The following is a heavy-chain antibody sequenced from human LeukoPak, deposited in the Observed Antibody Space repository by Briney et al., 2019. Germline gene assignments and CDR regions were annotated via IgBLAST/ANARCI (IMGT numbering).Heavy chain of an antibody. CDR2: ISPANGYT. J-gene: IGHJ5*02. V-gene: IGHV1-18*01. Sequence: GASVKVSCKASGYTFTSYGISWVRQAPGQGLEWMGWISPANGYTRYSQEIQGRVTITRDTSANTAYMELSSLRSDDTAVYYCARDGRHRYYYDSSGFYGSWFDPWGQGTLVTVSS. CDR1: GYTFTSYG. D-gene: IGHD3-22*01. CDR3: ARDGRHRYYYDSSGFYGSWFDP.